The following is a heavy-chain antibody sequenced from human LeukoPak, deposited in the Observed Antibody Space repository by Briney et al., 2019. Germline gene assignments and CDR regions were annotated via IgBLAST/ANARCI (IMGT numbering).Heavy chain of an antibody. CDR2: INSDGSST. CDR3: ARECREGIYCSGGSCYFIDY. D-gene: IGHD2-15*01. V-gene: IGHV3-74*01. J-gene: IGHJ4*02. CDR1: GFTFSSYW. Sequence: GGSLRLSCAASGFTFSSYWMHWVRQAPGKGLVWVSRINSDGSSTSYAGSVKGRFTISRDNAKNTLYLQMNSLRAEDTAVYYCARECREGIYCSGGSCYFIDYWGQGTLVTVSS.